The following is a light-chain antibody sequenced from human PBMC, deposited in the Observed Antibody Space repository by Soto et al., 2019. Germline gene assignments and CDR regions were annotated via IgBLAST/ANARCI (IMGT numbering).Light chain of an antibody. V-gene: IGKV3-20*01. CDR3: QQYGSSGT. Sequence: ELVLTQSPGTLSQSPGERATLSCRASQSVSNNYLAWYQQKPGQAPRLLIYGASNRATGIPDRFSGSGSGTDFTLTISRLEPEDFAVYYCQQYGSSGTFGQGTKVDIK. CDR2: GAS. CDR1: QSVSNNY. J-gene: IGKJ1*01.